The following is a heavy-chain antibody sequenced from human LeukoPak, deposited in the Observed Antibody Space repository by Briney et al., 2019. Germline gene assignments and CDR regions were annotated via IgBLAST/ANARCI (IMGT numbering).Heavy chain of an antibody. CDR1: GFTFSDHY. CDR2: IRDKANSYST. Sequence: PGGSLRLSCAASGFTFSDHYMDWVRQAPGKGLEWIGRIRDKANSYSTEHAASVKGRFTVSRDDSKKSLFLQMNSLKTDDTAVYYCSRGAIWGSYFDYWGQGILVTVSS. CDR3: SRGAIWGSYFDY. D-gene: IGHD7-27*01. V-gene: IGHV3-72*01. J-gene: IGHJ4*02.